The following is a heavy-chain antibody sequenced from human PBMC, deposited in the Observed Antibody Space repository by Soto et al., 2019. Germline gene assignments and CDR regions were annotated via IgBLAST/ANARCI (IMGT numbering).Heavy chain of an antibody. CDR3: AFKGTANQFY. Sequence: GGSLRLSCSTSGFTFTAYDLTWVRQAPGKGLDWVSGISPSGDTTYYADSVKGRFTISRDNSKTVLYLQMNSLRAEETAVYYCAFKGTANQFYWGKGTLVTVSS. D-gene: IGHD2-21*02. J-gene: IGHJ4*02. CDR2: ISPSGDTT. V-gene: IGHV3-23*01. CDR1: GFTFTAYD.